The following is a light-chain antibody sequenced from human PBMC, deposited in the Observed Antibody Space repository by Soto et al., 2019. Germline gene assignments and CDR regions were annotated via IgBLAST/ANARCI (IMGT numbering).Light chain of an antibody. CDR3: SSYTSSSTL. CDR2: DVS. J-gene: IGLJ1*01. V-gene: IGLV2-14*01. CDR1: SSDVGGYNY. Sequence: QTVLTQPASVSGSPGQSITISCTGTSSDVGGYNYVSWYHQHPGKAPKLMIYDVSNRPSGVSNRFSGSKSGNTASLTISGLQAEDEADYYCSSYTSSSTLFGTGTKLTVL.